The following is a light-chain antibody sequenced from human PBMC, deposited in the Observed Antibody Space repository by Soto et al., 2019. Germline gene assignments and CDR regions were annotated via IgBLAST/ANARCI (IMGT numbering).Light chain of an antibody. CDR1: QTVNNNY. V-gene: IGKV3-20*01. CDR2: RAS. CDR3: QQYGSSGT. J-gene: IGKJ1*01. Sequence: EIVLTQSPDTLSLSPGERATLSCRASQTVNNNYVAWYQQKPGQAPRLLIFRASNKATGIPDRFSGSGSGTEFILTISGLEPEDFAVYYCQQYGSSGTLGQGTKVDIK.